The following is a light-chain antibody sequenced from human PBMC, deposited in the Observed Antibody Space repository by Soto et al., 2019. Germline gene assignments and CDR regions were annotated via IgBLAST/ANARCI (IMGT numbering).Light chain of an antibody. CDR3: SSYTSSYTWV. V-gene: IGLV1-44*01. J-gene: IGLJ3*02. CDR2: SNN. CDR1: SSNIGSNT. Sequence: QSVLTQPPSASGTPGQRVTISCSGSSSNIGSNTVNWYQQLPGTAPKLLIYSNNQRPSGVPDRFSGSKSGTSASLAISGLQSEDEADYYCSSYTSSYTWVFGGGTKVTVL.